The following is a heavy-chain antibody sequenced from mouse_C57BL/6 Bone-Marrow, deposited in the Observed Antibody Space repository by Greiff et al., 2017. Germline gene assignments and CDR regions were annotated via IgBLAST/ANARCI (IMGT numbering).Heavy chain of an antibody. Sequence: QVQLQQSGAELARPGASVKLSCEASGYTFTSYGISWVKQRTGQGLEWIGEIYPRSGNTYYNEKFKGKATLTADKSSSTAYMELRSLTSEDSAVYFCARSGSYYSNYLAWFAYWGQGTLVTVSA. CDR2: IYPRSGNT. CDR3: ARSGSYYSNYLAWFAY. V-gene: IGHV1-81*01. D-gene: IGHD2-5*01. J-gene: IGHJ3*01. CDR1: GYTFTSYG.